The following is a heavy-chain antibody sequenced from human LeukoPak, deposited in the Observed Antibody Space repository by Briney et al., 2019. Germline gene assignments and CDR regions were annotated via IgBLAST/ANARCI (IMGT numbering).Heavy chain of an antibody. D-gene: IGHD3-16*01. J-gene: IGHJ4*02. CDR1: GGSISSGSYY. CDR3: ARPTQVWSNFGC. CDR2: IYYSGST. V-gene: IGHV4-39*01. Sequence: SETLSLTCTVSGGSISSGSYYWGWIRQPPGKGLEWVGSIYYSGSTFYNPSLKSRVTISVDTSKSQFSLNLTSVTAADTAVYYCARPTQVWSNFGCWGQGTLVTVSS.